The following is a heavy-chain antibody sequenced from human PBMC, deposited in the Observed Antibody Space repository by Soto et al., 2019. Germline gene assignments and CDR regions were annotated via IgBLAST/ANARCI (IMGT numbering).Heavy chain of an antibody. CDR3: ARGYDYTDY. Sequence: GESLKISCQGSGYSFTSYWVTWVRQMPGKGLEWMGRIDPSDSSTNYSPSFQGHVTFSADRSISTAYLQWSSLKASDTAMYFCARGYDYTDYWRQGTLVAVSS. V-gene: IGHV5-10-1*01. J-gene: IGHJ4*02. CDR2: IDPSDSST. CDR1: GYSFTSYW. D-gene: IGHD2-15*01.